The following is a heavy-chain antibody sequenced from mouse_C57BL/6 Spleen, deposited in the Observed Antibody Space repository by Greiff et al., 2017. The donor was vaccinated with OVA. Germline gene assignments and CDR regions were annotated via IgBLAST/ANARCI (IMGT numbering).Heavy chain of an antibody. J-gene: IGHJ4*01. D-gene: IGHD2-4*01. Sequence: VKLMESGPGLVAPSQSLSITCTVSGFSLTSYAISWVRQPPGKGLEWLGVIWTGGGTNYNSALKSRLSISKDNSKSQVFLKMNSLQTDDTARYYCAREGIYYDHYYAMDYWGQGTSVTVSS. CDR3: AREGIYYDHYYAMDY. CDR2: IWTGGGT. CDR1: GFSLTSYA. V-gene: IGHV2-9-1*01.